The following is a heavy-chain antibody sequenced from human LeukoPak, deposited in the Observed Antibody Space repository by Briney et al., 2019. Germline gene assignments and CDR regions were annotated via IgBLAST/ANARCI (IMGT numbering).Heavy chain of an antibody. D-gene: IGHD3-22*01. V-gene: IGHV5-51*01. CDR2: IYPGDSDT. Sequence: GESLKISCKGSGYSFTSYWIGWVRQMPGKGLEWMGIIYPGDSDTRYSPSFQGQVTISADKSISTAYLRWSSLKASDTAMYYCARHPHAERGYPDRLDYWGQGTLVTVSS. J-gene: IGHJ4*02. CDR1: GYSFTSYW. CDR3: ARHPHAERGYPDRLDY.